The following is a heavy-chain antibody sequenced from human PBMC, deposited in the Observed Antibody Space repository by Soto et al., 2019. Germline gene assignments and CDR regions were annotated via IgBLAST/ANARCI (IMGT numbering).Heavy chain of an antibody. D-gene: IGHD3-10*01. CDR2: IYYSGST. V-gene: IGHV4-31*03. CDR1: GGSISSGGYY. Sequence: SETLSLTCTVSGGSISSGGYYWSWIRQHPGKGLEWIGYIYYSGSTYYNPSLKSRVTISVDTSKNQFSLKLSSVTAADTAVSYCARVFGFGGMDVWGQGTTVTVSS. CDR3: ARVFGFGGMDV. J-gene: IGHJ6*02.